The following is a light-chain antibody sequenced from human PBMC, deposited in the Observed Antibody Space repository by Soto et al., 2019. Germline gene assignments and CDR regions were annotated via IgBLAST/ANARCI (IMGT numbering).Light chain of an antibody. Sequence: QSVLTQPPSASGTPGQRVTISWSGSSSNIGSNTVNWYQQLPGTAPKLLIYSNNQRPSGVPDRFSGSKSGTSDSLAISGLQSEDEADYYCAAWDDRLNGYVFGTGTKVTVL. V-gene: IGLV1-44*01. J-gene: IGLJ1*01. CDR1: SSNIGSNT. CDR2: SNN. CDR3: AAWDDRLNGYV.